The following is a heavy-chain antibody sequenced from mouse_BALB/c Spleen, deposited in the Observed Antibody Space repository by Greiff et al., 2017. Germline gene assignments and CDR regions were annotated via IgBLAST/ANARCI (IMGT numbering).Heavy chain of an antibody. Sequence: QVQLQQSGAELAKPGASVKMSCKASGYTFTSYWMHWVKQRPGQGLEWIGYINPSTGYTEYNQKFKDKATLTADKSSSIAYMQLSSLTSEDSAVYYCARLIRWYFDVWGAGTTVTVSS. V-gene: IGHV1-7*01. CDR3: ARLIRWYFDV. D-gene: IGHD1-1*01. CDR2: INPSTGYT. J-gene: IGHJ1*01. CDR1: GYTFTSYW.